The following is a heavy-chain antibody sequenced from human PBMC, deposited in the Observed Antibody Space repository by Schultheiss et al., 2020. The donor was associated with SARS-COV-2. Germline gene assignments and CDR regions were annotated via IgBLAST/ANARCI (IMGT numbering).Heavy chain of an antibody. D-gene: IGHD3-22*01. V-gene: IGHV3-23*01. CDR3: ARDTTHSSGYYYFDY. J-gene: IGHJ4*02. Sequence: GGSLRLSCAASGFTFSSYAMSWVRQAPGKGLEWVSAISGSGGSTYYADSVKGRFTISRDNSKNTLYLQMNSLRAEDTAVYYCARDTTHSSGYYYFDYWGQGTLVTVSS. CDR1: GFTFSSYA. CDR2: ISGSGGST.